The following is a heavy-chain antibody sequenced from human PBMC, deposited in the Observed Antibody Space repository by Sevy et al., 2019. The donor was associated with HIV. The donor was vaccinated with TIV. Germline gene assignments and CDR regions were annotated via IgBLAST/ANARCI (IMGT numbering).Heavy chain of an antibody. J-gene: IGHJ4*02. V-gene: IGHV3-21*01. CDR1: GFTFSSYS. CDR2: ISSSSSYI. D-gene: IGHD3-16*02. CDR3: ARDFSGSYDYVWGSYRYRYFDY. Sequence: GGSLRLSCAASGFTFSSYSMNWVRQAPGKGLEWVSSISSSSSYIYYADSVKGRFTISRDNAKNSLYLQMNSLRAEDTAVCYCARDFSGSYDYVWGSYRYRYFDYWGQGTLVTVSS.